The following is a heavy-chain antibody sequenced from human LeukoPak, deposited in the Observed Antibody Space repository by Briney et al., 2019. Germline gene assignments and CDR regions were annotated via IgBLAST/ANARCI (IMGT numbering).Heavy chain of an antibody. V-gene: IGHV4-59*01. J-gene: IGHJ5*02. D-gene: IGHD6-13*01. CDR2: IYYSGST. Sequence: PSETLSLTCTVSGASIRSYYWSWIRQPPGKGLEWIGYIYYSGSTNYNPSLKSRVTISVDTSKNQFSLKLSSVTAADTAVYYCARGSSSRGWFDPWGQGTLVTVSS. CDR3: ARGSSSRGWFDP. CDR1: GASIRSYY.